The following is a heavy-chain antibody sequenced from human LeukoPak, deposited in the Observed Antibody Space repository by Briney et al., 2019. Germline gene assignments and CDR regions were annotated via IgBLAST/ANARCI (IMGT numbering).Heavy chain of an antibody. CDR3: ATVVFDSSGYSYFDY. D-gene: IGHD3-22*01. CDR2: ISCYGDHT. V-gene: IGHV3-23*01. J-gene: IGHJ4*02. Sequence: GGSLRLSCAASGFTFSSYAMIWVRQAPGKGLEWVSAISCYGDHTYYADSVKGRFSISRDNSRNTLYLQMSSLRAEDTAVYYCATVVFDSSGYSYFDYWGQGTLVTVSS. CDR1: GFTFSSYA.